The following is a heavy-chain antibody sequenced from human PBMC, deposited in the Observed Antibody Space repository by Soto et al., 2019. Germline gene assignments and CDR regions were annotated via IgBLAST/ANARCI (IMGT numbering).Heavy chain of an antibody. V-gene: IGHV3-30*18. CDR3: AKENNWNYGGNWFDP. J-gene: IGHJ5*02. Sequence: PGGSLRLSCAASGFTFSSYGMHRVRQAPGKGLEWVAVISYDGSNKYYADSVKGRFTISRDNSKNTLYLQMNSLRAEDTAVYYCAKENNWNYGGNWFDPWGQGTLVTVSS. CDR2: ISYDGSNK. CDR1: GFTFSSYG. D-gene: IGHD1-7*01.